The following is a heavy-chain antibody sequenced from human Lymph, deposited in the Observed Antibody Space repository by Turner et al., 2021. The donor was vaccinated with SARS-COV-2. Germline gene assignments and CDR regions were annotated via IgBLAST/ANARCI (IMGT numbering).Heavy chain of an antibody. V-gene: IGHV1-69*10. CDR3: ARDATGPLGY. D-gene: IGHD1-1*01. CDR2: TIPIFGIA. CDR1: GGTFSTDA. J-gene: IGHJ4*02. Sequence: QVQLVQAGAEVRKPGSSVKVSCKASGGTFSTDAISWVRQAPGQGLEWLGGTIPIFGIANYAQKFQGRVTITADKFSSTAYMELSSLRSEDTAVYYCARDATGPLGYWGRGTLVTVSS.